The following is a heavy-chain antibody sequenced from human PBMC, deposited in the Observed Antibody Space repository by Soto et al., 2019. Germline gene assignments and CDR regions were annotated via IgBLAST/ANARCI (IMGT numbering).Heavy chain of an antibody. Sequence: ASGKVSCKASGYSFTSPDINWVRQTAGQGLEWMGWMQPSTGRTGYAQKFQGRVTMTRDTSINTAYMELTTLTSDDTAFYYCARGVSAGVDYWGQGTLVTVSS. CDR2: MQPSTGRT. CDR3: ARGVSAGVDY. CDR1: GYSFTSPD. V-gene: IGHV1-8*01. D-gene: IGHD1-26*01. J-gene: IGHJ4*02.